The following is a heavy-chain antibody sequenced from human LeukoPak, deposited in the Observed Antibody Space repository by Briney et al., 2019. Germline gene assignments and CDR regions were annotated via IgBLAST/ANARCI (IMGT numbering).Heavy chain of an antibody. D-gene: IGHD3-3*01. J-gene: IGHJ5*02. CDR3: AAQRGASLHDFWSTRLFDP. CDR2: IVVGAGNT. Sequence: SVKVSCKASGFTFPNSAMQWARQARGQRPEWIGWIVVGAGNTVYSHKFHDRVTITRDISTNTVYMELDSLGSEDTAVYYCAAQRGASLHDFWSTRLFDPWGQGTLVTVSS. CDR1: GFTFPNSA. V-gene: IGHV1-58*02.